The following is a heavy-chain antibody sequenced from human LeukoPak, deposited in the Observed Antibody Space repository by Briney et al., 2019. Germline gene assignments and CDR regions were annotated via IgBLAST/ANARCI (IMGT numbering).Heavy chain of an antibody. CDR3: ARRRSIPSYSGADAFDI. V-gene: IGHV4-4*07. Sequence: QVQLQESGPGLVKPSETLALTCLVSGGSVSSYYWSWIRQPAGKGLEWIGRIYTSGSTNYNPSLKSRVTMSVDTSKNQFSLKLSSVTAADTAAYYCARRRSIPSYSGADAFDIWGQGTMATVSS. J-gene: IGHJ3*02. CDR1: GGSVSSYY. D-gene: IGHD3-10*01. CDR2: IYTSGST.